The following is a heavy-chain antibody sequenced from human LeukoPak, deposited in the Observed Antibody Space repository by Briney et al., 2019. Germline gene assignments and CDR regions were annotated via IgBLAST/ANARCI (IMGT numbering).Heavy chain of an antibody. CDR2: INPNSAST. D-gene: IGHD4-17*01. CDR3: ARGDFGETNTAFDV. CDR1: GYTFTVYD. J-gene: IGHJ3*01. V-gene: IGHV1-8*03. Sequence: ASVKVSCNTSGYTFTVYDFHWVRQAPGQGLEWMGWINPNSASTNYAQRLQGRVTFTRDTSLSIAYMELSSLTSEDAAVYFCARGDFGETNTAFDVWGQGTLVAVSS.